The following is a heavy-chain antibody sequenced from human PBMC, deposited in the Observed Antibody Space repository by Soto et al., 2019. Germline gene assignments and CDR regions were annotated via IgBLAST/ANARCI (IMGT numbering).Heavy chain of an antibody. Sequence: QVQLQESGPGLVKPSGTLSLTCAVSGDSISSDKWWSWVRQPPGKGLEWIGEIHHSGRTNYNPSLKSRVTILVEKSKNQVSLELSSMTAADTAVYYCARGGDWQFDYWGQGNRVTVSS. CDR2: IHHSGRT. D-gene: IGHD2-21*02. J-gene: IGHJ4*02. CDR3: ARGGDWQFDY. V-gene: IGHV4-4*02. CDR1: GDSISSDKW.